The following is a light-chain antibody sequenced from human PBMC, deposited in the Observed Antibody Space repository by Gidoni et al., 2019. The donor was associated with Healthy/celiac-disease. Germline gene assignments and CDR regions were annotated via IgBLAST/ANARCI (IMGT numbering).Light chain of an antibody. CDR3: NSRDSSGNHHWV. CDR2: GKN. CDR1: SLRSYY. J-gene: IGLJ3*02. Sequence: SSELTQDPAVSVALRQTVRITCQGDSLRSYYASWYQQKHGQAPVLVIYGKNNRPSGIPDRFSGSSSGNTASLTITGAQAEDEADYYCNSRDSSGNHHWVFGGGTKLTVL. V-gene: IGLV3-19*01.